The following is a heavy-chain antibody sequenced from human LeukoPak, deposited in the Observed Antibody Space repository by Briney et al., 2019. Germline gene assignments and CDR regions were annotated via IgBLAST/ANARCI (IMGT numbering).Heavy chain of an antibody. D-gene: IGHD1-26*01. CDR1: GFTFSNSW. CDR3: ARDTDGSLDY. CDR2: IKQDGSTK. J-gene: IGHJ4*02. Sequence: GGSLRLSCAASGFTFSNSWMAWVRQAPGKGLEWVANIKQDGSTKHYADSLKDRFTISRDNPKNLLYVQMNSLRADDTAVYYCARDTDGSLDYWGQGILVTVVS. V-gene: IGHV3-7*01.